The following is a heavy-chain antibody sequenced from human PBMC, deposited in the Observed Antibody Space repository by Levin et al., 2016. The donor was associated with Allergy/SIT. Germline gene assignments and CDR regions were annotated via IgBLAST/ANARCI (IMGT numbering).Heavy chain of an antibody. J-gene: IGHJ4*02. Sequence: GKGLEWIGRIYTSGSTNYNPSLKSRVTISVDTSKNQFSLKLSSVTAADTAVYYCAREYAAGTVVGYFDYWGQGTLVTVSS. D-gene: IGHD6-13*01. CDR2: IYTSGST. CDR3: AREYAAGTVVGYFDY. V-gene: IGHV4-61*02.